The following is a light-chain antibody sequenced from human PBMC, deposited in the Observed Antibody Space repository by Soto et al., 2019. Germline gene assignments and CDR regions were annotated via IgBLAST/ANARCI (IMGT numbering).Light chain of an antibody. V-gene: IGKV3-20*01. CDR2: GAS. J-gene: IGKJ1*01. CDR3: HQYGVSPVT. Sequence: EIVLTQSPGTLSLSPGERATLSCRASQGVDNYLAWYQQKPVQAPRLLIYGASSRATGIPDRFSGSGYGTDFTLTISRLEPADFAVYYCHQYGVSPVTFGQGTTVEIK. CDR1: QGVDNY.